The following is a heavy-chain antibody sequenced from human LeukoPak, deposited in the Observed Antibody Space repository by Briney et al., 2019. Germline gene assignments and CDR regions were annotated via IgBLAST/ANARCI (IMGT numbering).Heavy chain of an antibody. Sequence: PSETLSLTCSVSGGSISSYYWSWLRRSPGKGLEWIGYIYYSGSTNYNPSLKSRVTISVDTSKNQFSLKLTSMTAADTAIYYCARGGACGGDCFAAADAFDIWGRGTMVTVSS. D-gene: IGHD2-21*01. CDR3: ARGGACGGDCFAAADAFDI. CDR1: GGSISSYY. CDR2: IYYSGST. J-gene: IGHJ3*02. V-gene: IGHV4-59*01.